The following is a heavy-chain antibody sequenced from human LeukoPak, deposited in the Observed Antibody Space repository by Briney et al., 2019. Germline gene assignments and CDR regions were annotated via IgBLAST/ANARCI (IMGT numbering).Heavy chain of an antibody. CDR2: IKTKADGGTT. CDR1: GFTFSNAW. CDR3: TKTQVHVTFGLDY. Sequence: GGSLRLSCAASGFTFSNAWMSWVRQAPGKGLEWVGRIKTKADGGTTDYTAPVKGRFTISRDDSKNTLYLQMNSLKIEDTAVYYCTKTQVHVTFGLDYWGQGALVTAPS. D-gene: IGHD1-1*01. V-gene: IGHV3-15*01. J-gene: IGHJ4*02.